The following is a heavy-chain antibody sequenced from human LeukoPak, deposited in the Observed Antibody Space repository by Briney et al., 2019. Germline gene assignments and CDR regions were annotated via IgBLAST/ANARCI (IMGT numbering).Heavy chain of an antibody. V-gene: IGHV4-34*01. D-gene: IGHD3-10*01. J-gene: IGHJ4*02. CDR1: GGSFSAFH. Sequence: SETLSLTCAVYGGSFSAFHWNWIRQSPAKGLEWLGEMKQSGTPRYNPSLQSRVTISVDKSKNQFSLNVRSVTAADTAVYYCASRPFLYGFRTYFDNWAQGTLVTVTS. CDR3: ASRPFLYGFRTYFDN. CDR2: MKQSGTP.